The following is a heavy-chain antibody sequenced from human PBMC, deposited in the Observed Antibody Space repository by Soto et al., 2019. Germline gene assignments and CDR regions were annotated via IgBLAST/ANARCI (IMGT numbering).Heavy chain of an antibody. J-gene: IGHJ6*02. CDR1: GHTFTSYG. Sequence: GASVKVSCKASGHTFTSYGISWVRQAPGQGLEWMGWISAYNGNTNYAQKLQGRVTMTTDTSTSTAYMELRSLRSDDTAVYYCARPGDAHSSSWYRGRYYGMDVWGQGTTVTVSS. V-gene: IGHV1-18*01. CDR2: ISAYNGNT. CDR3: ARPGDAHSSSWYRGRYYGMDV. D-gene: IGHD6-13*01.